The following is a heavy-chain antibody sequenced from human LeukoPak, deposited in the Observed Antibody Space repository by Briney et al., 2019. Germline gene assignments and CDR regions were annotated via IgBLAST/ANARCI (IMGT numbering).Heavy chain of an antibody. D-gene: IGHD3-22*01. J-gene: IGHJ4*02. CDR2: FDPEDGET. CDR1: GYTLTELS. CDR3: AKDDSSGYYPWFDY. Sequence: VASVKVSCKVSGYTLTELSMHWVRQAPGKGLEWMGGFDPEDGETIYAQKFQGRVTMTEDTSTDTAYMELSSLRAEDTAVYYCAKDDSSGYYPWFDYWGQGTLVTVSS. V-gene: IGHV1-24*01.